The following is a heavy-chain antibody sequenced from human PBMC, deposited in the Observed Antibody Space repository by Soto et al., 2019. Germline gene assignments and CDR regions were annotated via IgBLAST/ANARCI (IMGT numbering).Heavy chain of an antibody. CDR3: ARDRSGYCSGGSCNSTWYFDL. Sequence: QVQLQESGPGLVKPSQTLSLTCTVSGGSISSGGYYWSWIRQHPGKGLEWIGYIYYSGSTYDNPSLKSRVTVALDTSKTQFSRKLSSVTAAATSVYYSARDRSGYCSGGSCNSTWYFDLWGRGTLVTVSS. CDR1: GGSISSGGYY. D-gene: IGHD2-15*01. CDR2: IYYSGST. J-gene: IGHJ2*01. V-gene: IGHV4-31*03.